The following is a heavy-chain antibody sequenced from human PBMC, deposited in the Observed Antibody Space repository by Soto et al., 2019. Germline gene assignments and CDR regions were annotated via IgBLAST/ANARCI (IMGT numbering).Heavy chain of an antibody. V-gene: IGHV3-33*01. J-gene: IGHJ5*02. CDR1: GFTFSSYG. CDR2: IWYDGSNK. CDR3: ARDRDCGGDCYSASGNWFAP. Sequence: QVQLVESGGGVVQPGRSLRLSCAASGFTFSSYGMHWVRQAPGKGLAWVAVIWYDGSNKYYADSVKGRFTISRDNSKNTLYLQMNSLRAEDTAVYYCARDRDCGGDCYSASGNWFAPWGQGTLVTVSS. D-gene: IGHD2-21*02.